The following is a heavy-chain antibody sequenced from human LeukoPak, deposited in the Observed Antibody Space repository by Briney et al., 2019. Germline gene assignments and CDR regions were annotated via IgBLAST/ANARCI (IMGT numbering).Heavy chain of an antibody. CDR2: INHSGST. CDR1: GGSFSGYY. J-gene: IGHJ4*02. D-gene: IGHD3-22*01. CDR3: ARSTSRGYYYDSSGYYSL. Sequence: SETLSLTCAVYGGSFSGYYWSWIRQPPGKGLEWIGEINHSGSTNYNPSFKSRVTISVDTSKNQFSLKLSSVTAADTAVYYCARSTSRGYYYDSSGYYSLWGQGTLVTVSS. V-gene: IGHV4-34*01.